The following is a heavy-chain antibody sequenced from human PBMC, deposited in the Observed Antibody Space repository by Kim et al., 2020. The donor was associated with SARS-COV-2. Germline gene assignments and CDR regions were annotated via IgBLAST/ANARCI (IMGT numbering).Heavy chain of an antibody. CDR1: GFSFSRYG. Sequence: GGSLRLSCAASGFSFSRYGIHWVRQAPGKGLEWVAVISYDEIKYYGDSVNGRFTISRYNSQNTVYLQMDSLRAEDTAVYFCAKDEGEIWLSGALDMWGQGTMVTVSS. CDR2: ISYDEIK. J-gene: IGHJ3*02. D-gene: IGHD5-12*01. V-gene: IGHV3-30*18. CDR3: AKDEGEIWLSGALDM.